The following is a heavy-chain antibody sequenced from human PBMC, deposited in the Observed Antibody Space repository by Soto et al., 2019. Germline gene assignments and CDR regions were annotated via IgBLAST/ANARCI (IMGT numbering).Heavy chain of an antibody. Sequence: SETLSLTCAVYGGSFSCYYWSWIRQPPGKGLEWIGEINHSGSTNYNPSLKSRVTISVDTSKNQFSLKLSSVTAADTAVYYCARGGSIVVVTAPYYFDYRGQGTLVTV. V-gene: IGHV4-34*01. D-gene: IGHD2-21*02. J-gene: IGHJ4*02. CDR1: GGSFSCYY. CDR2: INHSGST. CDR3: ARGGSIVVVTAPYYFDY.